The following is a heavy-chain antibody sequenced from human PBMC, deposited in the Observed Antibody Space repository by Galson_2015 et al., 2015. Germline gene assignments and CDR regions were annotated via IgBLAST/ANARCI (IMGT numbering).Heavy chain of an antibody. Sequence: SLRLSCAASGFTFNNYNMNWVRQAPGKGLEWVSYISSSSSTISYADSVKGRFTIFRDNAKNSLYLQMNSLRAEDTAVYYCARDLNVVGATPWGQGTLVTVSS. CDR2: ISSSSSTI. CDR1: GFTFNNYN. J-gene: IGHJ5*02. D-gene: IGHD1-26*01. V-gene: IGHV3-48*01. CDR3: ARDLNVVGATP.